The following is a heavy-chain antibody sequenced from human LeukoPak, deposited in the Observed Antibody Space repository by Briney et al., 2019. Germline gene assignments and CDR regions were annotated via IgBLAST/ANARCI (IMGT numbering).Heavy chain of an antibody. CDR1: GYTFTRYD. Sequence: ASVTVSCKASGYTFTRYDINLVRQATGQGLERMGWMNPNSGNTGYAQKFQGRVTITRNTSISTAYMELSSLRSEDTAVYYCARGPGGIYDFWSGVDYYYYYMDVWGKGTTVSVSS. D-gene: IGHD3-3*01. CDR3: ARGPGGIYDFWSGVDYYYYYMDV. CDR2: MNPNSGNT. V-gene: IGHV1-8*03. J-gene: IGHJ6*03.